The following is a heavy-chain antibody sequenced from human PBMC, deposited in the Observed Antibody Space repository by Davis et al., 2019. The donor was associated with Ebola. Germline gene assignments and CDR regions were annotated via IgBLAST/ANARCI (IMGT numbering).Heavy chain of an antibody. V-gene: IGHV1-8*01. CDR3: ATLDILTAYVSYAMDV. CDR1: GYSFNSYN. J-gene: IGHJ3*01. CDR2: MNPTSGNT. D-gene: IGHD3-9*01. Sequence: ASVKVSCKASGYSFNSYNINWVRQAAGQGLEWMGWMNPTSGNTGYAQKIEGRVTITADKSTDTVYMELSSLRYEDTAVYYCATLDILTAYVSYAMDVWGQGTMVTVSS.